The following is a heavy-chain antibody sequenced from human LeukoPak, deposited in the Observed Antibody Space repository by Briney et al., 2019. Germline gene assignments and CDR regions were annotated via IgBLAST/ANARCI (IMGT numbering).Heavy chain of an antibody. CDR1: GYTFTGYY. CDR2: INPNSGGT. CDR3: ARGGRYSYGSAYYYYYYMDV. V-gene: IGHV1-2*02. D-gene: IGHD5-18*01. J-gene: IGHJ6*03. Sequence: EASVKVSCRASGYTFTGYYMHWVRHTPGQGLEWMGWINPNSGGTNYAQKFQGRVTMTRDTSISTAYMELSRLRSDDTAVYYCARGGRYSYGSAYYYYYYMDVWGKGTTVTVSS.